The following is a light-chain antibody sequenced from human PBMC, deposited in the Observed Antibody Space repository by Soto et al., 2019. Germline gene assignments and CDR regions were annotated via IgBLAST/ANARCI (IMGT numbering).Light chain of an antibody. Sequence: TLSCRASRSVTSNYLAWYQQKPGQAPRLLIYGVSSRATGIPDRFSGSGSGTDFTLTISRLEPEDFAVYYCQQYGISPRTFDQGTKVDIK. CDR2: GVS. J-gene: IGKJ1*01. CDR3: QQYGISPRT. CDR1: RSVTSNY. V-gene: IGKV3-20*01.